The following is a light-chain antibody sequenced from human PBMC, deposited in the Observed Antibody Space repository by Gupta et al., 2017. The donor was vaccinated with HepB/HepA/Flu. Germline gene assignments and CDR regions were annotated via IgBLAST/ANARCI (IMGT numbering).Light chain of an antibody. CDR2: AAS. Sequence: AIQMTQSPSSLSASLGDRVSITCRASQGIRNDLGWYQQKPGKAPKLLIYAASSLQSGVPSRFSGSGSGTDFTLTISSLQPEDFATYYCPQHDNSPRTFGQGTKVEIK. CDR3: PQHDNSPRT. V-gene: IGKV1-6*01. CDR1: QGIRND. J-gene: IGKJ1*01.